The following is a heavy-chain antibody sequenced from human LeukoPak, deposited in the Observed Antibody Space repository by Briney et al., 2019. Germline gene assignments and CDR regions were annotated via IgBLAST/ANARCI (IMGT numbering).Heavy chain of an antibody. D-gene: IGHD3-10*02. Sequence: GGSLRLSCTASGLSFSDYSMNWVRQAPGKGLEWVSYISSSGSTIYYADSVKGRFTISRDNAKNSLYLQMNSLRAEDTAVYYCAELGITMIGGVWGKGTTVTISS. V-gene: IGHV3-48*04. J-gene: IGHJ6*04. CDR3: AELGITMIGGV. CDR1: GLSFSDYS. CDR2: ISSSGSTI.